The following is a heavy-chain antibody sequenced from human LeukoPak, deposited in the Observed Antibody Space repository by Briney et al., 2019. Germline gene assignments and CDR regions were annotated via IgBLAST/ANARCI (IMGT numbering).Heavy chain of an antibody. D-gene: IGHD1-26*01. Sequence: GAAVSASCTGCGYSFMEKIIDWVGQAPRKKKEGMGWINPNTGATKYVEKFMGRVTMTRDTSISTAYMELIGLNSDDTAMYFCARDVIMGYEQGWFDPWGQGTLVTVSS. V-gene: IGHV1-2*02. CDR3: ARDVIMGYEQGWFDP. CDR2: INPNTGAT. CDR1: GYSFMEKI. J-gene: IGHJ5*02.